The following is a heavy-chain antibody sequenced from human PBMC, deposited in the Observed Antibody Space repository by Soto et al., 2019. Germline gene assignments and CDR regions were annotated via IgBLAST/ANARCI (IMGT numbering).Heavy chain of an antibody. D-gene: IGHD4-17*01. Sequence: EVQLVESGGGLVQPGGSLRLSCAASGFTFSSYWMHWVRQAPGKGLVWVSRINSDGSSTSYADSVKGRFTISSDNAKNTMYLQMNSLRAEDTAVYYCARAGYGDYVFPTYYYDYGMDVWGQGTTVTV. CDR1: GFTFSSYW. V-gene: IGHV3-74*02. J-gene: IGHJ6*02. CDR3: ARAGYGDYVFPTYYYDYGMDV. CDR2: INSDGSST.